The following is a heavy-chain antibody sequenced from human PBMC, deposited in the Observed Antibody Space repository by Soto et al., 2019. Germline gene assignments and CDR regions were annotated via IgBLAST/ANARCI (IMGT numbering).Heavy chain of an antibody. D-gene: IGHD1-26*01. CDR3: ARVVGATTAVAFDI. CDR1: GGTFSSYA. CDR2: IIPIFGTA. Sequence: QVQLVQSGAEVKKPGSSVKVSCKASGGTFSSYAISWVRQAPGQGLEWMGGIIPIFGTANYAQKFQARATITADESTSTAYMQLSSLRSEDTAVYYCARVVGATTAVAFDIWGPGTVVTVSS. V-gene: IGHV1-69*01. J-gene: IGHJ3*02.